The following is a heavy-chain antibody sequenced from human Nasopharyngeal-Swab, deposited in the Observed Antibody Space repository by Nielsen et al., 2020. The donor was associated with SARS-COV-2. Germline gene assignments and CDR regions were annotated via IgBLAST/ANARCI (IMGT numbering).Heavy chain of an antibody. J-gene: IGHJ4*02. CDR2: IYPDDSDT. V-gene: IGHV5-51*01. D-gene: IGHD2-15*01. CDR3: ARHCSGGSCYSDY. Sequence: GESLKISCKGSGYTFANHWIAWVRQMPGKGLEWMGIIYPDDSDTRYSPSFRGQVTISADKSISTAYLQWSSLKASDTAMYYCARHCSGGSCYSDYWGQGTLVTVSS. CDR1: GYTFANHW.